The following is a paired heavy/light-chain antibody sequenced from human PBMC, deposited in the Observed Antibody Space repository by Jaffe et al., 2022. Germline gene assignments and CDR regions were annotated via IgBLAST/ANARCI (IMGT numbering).Light chain of an antibody. V-gene: IGKV1-13*02. Sequence: AIQLTQSPSSLSASVGDRVTITCRASQGISSALAWYQQKPGKAPKLLIYDASSLESGVPSRFSGSGSGTDFTLTISSLQPEDFATYYCQQFNSYLLFGGGTKVEIK. J-gene: IGKJ4*01. CDR2: DAS. CDR3: QQFNSYLL. CDR1: QGISSA.
Heavy chain of an antibody. CDR3: AKVLTYYDYIWGSPSIYYFDY. D-gene: IGHD3-16*01. J-gene: IGHJ4*02. Sequence: EVQLLESGGGLVQPGGSLRLSCAASGFTFSSYAMSWVRQAPGKGLEWVSAISGSGGSTYYADSVKGRFTISRDNSKNTLYLQMNSLRAEDTAVYYCAKVLTYYDYIWGSPSIYYFDYWGQGTLVTVSS. V-gene: IGHV3-23*01. CDR1: GFTFSSYA. CDR2: ISGSGGST.